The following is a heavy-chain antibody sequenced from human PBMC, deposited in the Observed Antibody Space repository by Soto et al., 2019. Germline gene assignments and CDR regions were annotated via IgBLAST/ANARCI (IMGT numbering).Heavy chain of an antibody. V-gene: IGHV3-66*01. J-gene: IGHJ5*02. CDR2: IYSGGST. Sequence: GGSLRLSCAASGFTVSNNYMSWVRQAPGKGLEWVSVIYSGGSTYYPDSGKGRFTISRDKSKNTLYLQMNSLRVEDTVVYYCARDPRMYDMVEGRFDPWGQGTLVTVSS. CDR1: GFTVSNNY. CDR3: ARDPRMYDMVEGRFDP. D-gene: IGHD3-9*01.